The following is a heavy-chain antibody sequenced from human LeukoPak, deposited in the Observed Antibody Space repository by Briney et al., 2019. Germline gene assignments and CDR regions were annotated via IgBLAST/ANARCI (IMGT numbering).Heavy chain of an antibody. J-gene: IGHJ4*02. V-gene: IGHV3-30-3*01. CDR2: ISYDGNNK. Sequence: GRSLRLSCAASGFTFSSYGMQWVRQAPGKGLEWVAVISYDGNNKYYADPVKGRFTISRDNAKNSLYLQMNSLRDEDTAVYYCARHGSGFNYWGQGTLVTVSS. D-gene: IGHD3-10*01. CDR1: GFTFSSYG. CDR3: ARHGSGFNY.